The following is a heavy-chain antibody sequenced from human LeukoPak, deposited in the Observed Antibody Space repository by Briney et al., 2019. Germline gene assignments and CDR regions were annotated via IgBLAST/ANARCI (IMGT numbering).Heavy chain of an antibody. CDR1: GFDFKTHP. D-gene: IGHD3-10*01. V-gene: IGHV3-23*01. CDR2: IAGSDGFT. CDR3: AKGFEGPRGYYYYMDV. J-gene: IGHJ6*03. Sequence: GGSLRLSCTASGFDFKTHPMTWVRQVAGQGLEWVSSIAGSDGFTSYAAFVKGRFTISRDNFHNTVHLQMNNLRGEDAGLYHCAKGFEGPRGYYYYMDVWGKGTSVTVSS.